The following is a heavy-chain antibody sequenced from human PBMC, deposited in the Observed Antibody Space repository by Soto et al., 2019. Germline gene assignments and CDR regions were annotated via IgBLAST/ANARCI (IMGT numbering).Heavy chain of an antibody. Sequence: QVQLVESGGGVVQPGRSLRLSCAASGFTFSSYAMHWVRQAPGKGLEWVAVISYDGSNKYYADSVKGRFTISRDNSKNPLYVQMNSLRAEDTAVYYCAGDGLLGYFDYWGQGTLVTVSS. CDR1: GFTFSSYA. V-gene: IGHV3-30-3*01. J-gene: IGHJ4*02. D-gene: IGHD2-15*01. CDR2: ISYDGSNK. CDR3: AGDGLLGYFDY.